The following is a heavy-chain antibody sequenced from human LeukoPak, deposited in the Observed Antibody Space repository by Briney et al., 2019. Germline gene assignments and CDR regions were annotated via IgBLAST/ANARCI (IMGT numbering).Heavy chain of an antibody. CDR3: ARALSWTTESYYYMDV. CDR2: MNPNSGNT. CDR1: GYTFTSYD. D-gene: IGHD3/OR15-3a*01. Sequence: GASVTVSCKASGYTFTSYDMNWVRQATGQGLKWLGWMNPNSGNTGYAQNFQGRVTMTMNTSITTAYMELSSLRSEDTAVYYCARALSWTTESYYYMDVWGKGTTVTVSS. J-gene: IGHJ6*03. V-gene: IGHV1-8*01.